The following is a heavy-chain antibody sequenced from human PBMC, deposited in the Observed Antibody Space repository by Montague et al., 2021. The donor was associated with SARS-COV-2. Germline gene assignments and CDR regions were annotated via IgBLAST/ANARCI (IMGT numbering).Heavy chain of an antibody. D-gene: IGHD3-9*01. CDR2: ISSSSSYI. J-gene: IGHJ5*02. CDR1: GFTFSSYS. Sequence: SLRLSCAASGFTFSSYSMNWVRQAPGKGLEWVSSISSSSSYIYYADSVKGRFTISRDNAKNSLYLQMNSLRAEDTAVYHCARDYHYDILTGYYSSWGQGTLVTVSS. CDR3: ARDYHYDILTGYYSS. V-gene: IGHV3-21*01.